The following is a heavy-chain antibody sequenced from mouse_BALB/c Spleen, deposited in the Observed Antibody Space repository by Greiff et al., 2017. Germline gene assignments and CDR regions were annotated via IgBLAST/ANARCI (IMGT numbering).Heavy chain of an antibody. Sequence: EVQLQQSGAELVRSGASVKLSCTASGFNIKDYYMHWVKQRPEQGLEWIGWIDPENGNTKYDPKFQGKATITADTSSNTAYLQLSSLTSEDTAVYYCARAGYGAYWGQGTLVTVSA. CDR2: IDPENGNT. D-gene: IGHD2-2*01. CDR3: ARAGYGAY. CDR1: GFNIKDYY. J-gene: IGHJ3*01. V-gene: IGHV14-1*02.